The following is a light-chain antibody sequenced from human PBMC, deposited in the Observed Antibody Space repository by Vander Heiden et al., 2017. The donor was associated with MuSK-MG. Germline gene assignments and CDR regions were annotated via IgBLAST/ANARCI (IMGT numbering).Light chain of an antibody. CDR3: CSYAGSSTVV. CDR1: SSDVGSYNL. CDR2: EGS. V-gene: IGLV2-23*01. J-gene: IGLJ2*01. Sequence: QSALTQPASVSGSPGQPITISCTGTSSDVGSYNLVSWYQQHPGKAPKLMIYEGSKRPSGVSNRFSGLQAEDEADYYCCSYAGSSTVVFGGGTKLTVL.